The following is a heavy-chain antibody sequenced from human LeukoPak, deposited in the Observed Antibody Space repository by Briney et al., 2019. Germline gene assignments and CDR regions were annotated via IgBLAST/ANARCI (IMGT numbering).Heavy chain of an antibody. Sequence: GGSLRLSCAASGFTLPGHTLTWLRQAPGKGLEWVSIIGGRDDRTYYADFVKGRFTISRDNSKNILYLQMNNLRAEDTAVYYCAKDPNPLYDLWSGYKWGQGTLVTVSS. CDR1: GFTLPGHT. D-gene: IGHD3-3*01. CDR3: AKDPNPLYDLWSGYK. J-gene: IGHJ4*02. V-gene: IGHV3-23*01. CDR2: IGGRDDRT.